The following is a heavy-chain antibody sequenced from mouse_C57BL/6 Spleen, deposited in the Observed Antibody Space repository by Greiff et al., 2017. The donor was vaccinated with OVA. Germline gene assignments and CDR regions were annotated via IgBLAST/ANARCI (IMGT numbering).Heavy chain of an antibody. CDR2: ISDGGSYT. CDR3: ARDTYYGSRDWYFDV. J-gene: IGHJ1*03. Sequence: EVQGVESGGGLVKPGGSLKLSCAASGFTFSSYAMSWVRQTPEKRLEWVATISDGGSYTYYPDNVKGRFTISRDNAKNNLYLQMSHRKSEDTAMYYWARDTYYGSRDWYFDVWGTGTTVTVSS. V-gene: IGHV5-4*01. D-gene: IGHD1-1*01. CDR1: GFTFSSYA.